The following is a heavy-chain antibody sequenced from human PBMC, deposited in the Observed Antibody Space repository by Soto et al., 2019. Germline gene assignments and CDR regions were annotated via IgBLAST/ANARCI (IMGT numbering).Heavy chain of an antibody. Sequence: QVQLVQSGAEVKKPGSSVKVSCKASGGTFSSYAISWVRQAPGQGLEWMGGIIPIFGTSNYAQKFQGRVPITADNTTSKAYMELSSLRSEDTSVYYCGRLAVRGVGPFDYWGQGTLVTVSS. J-gene: IGHJ4*02. CDR1: GGTFSSYA. V-gene: IGHV1-69*06. D-gene: IGHD3-10*01. CDR2: IIPIFGTS. CDR3: GRLAVRGVGPFDY.